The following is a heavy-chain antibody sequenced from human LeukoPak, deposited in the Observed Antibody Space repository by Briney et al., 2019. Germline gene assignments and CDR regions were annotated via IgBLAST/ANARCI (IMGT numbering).Heavy chain of an antibody. CDR3: ERLPYDSSGYLYYYYYYGMDV. D-gene: IGHD3-22*01. J-gene: IGHJ6*02. Sequence: PSETLSLTCTVSGGSISSSSYYWGWIRQPPGKGLEWIGSIYYSGSTYYNPSLKSRVTISVDTSKNQFSLKLSSVTAADTAVYYCERLPYDSSGYLYYYYYYGMDVWGQGTTVTVSS. CDR1: GGSISSSSYY. CDR2: IYYSGST. V-gene: IGHV4-39*01.